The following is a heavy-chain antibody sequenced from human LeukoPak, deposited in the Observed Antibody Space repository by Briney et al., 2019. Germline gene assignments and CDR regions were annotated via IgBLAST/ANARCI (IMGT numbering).Heavy chain of an antibody. CDR2: TYYRSKWYT. CDR1: RYSVSSNSVG. Sequence: SQTLSLTCAISRYSVSSNSVGGHWTRQSPSRGLEWLGKTYYRSKWYTDYAVSVKSRMTINPDTSKNQFSVQVNAVTPEDTDVYYCVRSWTYSYDTWGQGTLVTVSS. CDR3: VRSWTYSYDT. J-gene: IGHJ4*02. D-gene: IGHD5-18*01. V-gene: IGHV6-1*01.